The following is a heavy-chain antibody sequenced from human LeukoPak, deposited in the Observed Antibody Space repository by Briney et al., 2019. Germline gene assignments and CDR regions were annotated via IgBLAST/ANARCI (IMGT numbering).Heavy chain of an antibody. CDR2: ISSSSSYI. CDR1: GFTFSSYS. Sequence: GGSLRLSCAASGFTFSSYSMNWVRQAPGKGLEWVSSISSSSSYIYYADSVKGRFTISRDNAKKSLYLQMKSLRAEDTAVYDGARGYFDWLGYFDYWGQGTLVTVSS. D-gene: IGHD3-9*01. CDR3: ARGYFDWLGYFDY. J-gene: IGHJ4*02. V-gene: IGHV3-21*01.